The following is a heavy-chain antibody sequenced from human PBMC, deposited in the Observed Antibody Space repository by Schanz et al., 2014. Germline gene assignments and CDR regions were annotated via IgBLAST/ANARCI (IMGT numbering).Heavy chain of an antibody. V-gene: IGHV3-23*04. J-gene: IGHJ4*02. CDR1: GFNFSDYA. D-gene: IGHD1-1*01. Sequence: EVQLVESGGGLVKPGGSLRLSCAASGFNFSDYAMCWVRQAPGKGLEWVSAISGGGGSTYYADSVKGRFTISRDNSKNTLYLQMNSLRAEDTAVYFCAKIERNEDWGQGTLVTVSS. CDR2: ISGGGGST. CDR3: AKIERNED.